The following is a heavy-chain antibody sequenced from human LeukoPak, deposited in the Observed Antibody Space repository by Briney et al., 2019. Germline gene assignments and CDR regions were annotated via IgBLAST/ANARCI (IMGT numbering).Heavy chain of an antibody. CDR2: INPTGTTT. CDR1: GYTFINNW. J-gene: IGHJ5*02. Sequence: GASVKASCKASGYTFINNWMHWVRQAPGQGLEWVGLINPTGTTTLYAQKFQGRVTLTRDMSTSTDYMELRSLKSEDTAVYYCARDNSVGDIAWWFDPWGQGTLVTVSS. CDR3: ARDNSVGDIAWWFDP. D-gene: IGHD3-10*01. V-gene: IGHV1-46*01.